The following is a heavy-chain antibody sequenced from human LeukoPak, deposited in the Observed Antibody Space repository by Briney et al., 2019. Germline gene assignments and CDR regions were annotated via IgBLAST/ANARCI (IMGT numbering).Heavy chain of an antibody. CDR1: GYTFTSYD. D-gene: IGHD3-22*01. Sequence: ASVKVSCKASGYTFTSYDINWVRQAPGQGLEWMGWMNPNSGNTGYAQKFQGRVTMTRNTSISTAYMELSSLRSEDTAVYYCARAGKYYYDSSGYYSLGFDYWGQGTLVTVSS. V-gene: IGHV1-8*01. J-gene: IGHJ4*02. CDR3: ARAGKYYYDSSGYYSLGFDY. CDR2: MNPNSGNT.